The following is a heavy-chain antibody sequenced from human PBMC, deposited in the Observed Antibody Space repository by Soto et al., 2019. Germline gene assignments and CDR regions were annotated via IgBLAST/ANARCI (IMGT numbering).Heavy chain of an antibody. V-gene: IGHV4-34*01. CDR3: ASNSPDYDSSGYYLDY. Sequence: PSETLSHTCAVYGGSFRGYYWSWIRQPPGKGLEWIGEINHSGSTNYNPSLESRVTISVDTSKNQFSLKLSSVTAADTAVYYCASNSPDYDSSGYYLDYWGQGTLVT. CDR1: GGSFRGYY. D-gene: IGHD3-22*01. CDR2: INHSGST. J-gene: IGHJ4*02.